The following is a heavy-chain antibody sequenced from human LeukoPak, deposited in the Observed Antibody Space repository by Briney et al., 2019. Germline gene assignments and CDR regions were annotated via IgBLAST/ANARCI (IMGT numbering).Heavy chain of an antibody. Sequence: SETLSLTCTVSGGSISSYYWSWIRQPPGKGLEWIGYIYYSGSTNYNPSLKSRVTISVDTSKNQFSLKLSSVTAADTAVYYCARAMRTMVRGVITFDIWGQGTMVTVSS. D-gene: IGHD3-10*01. J-gene: IGHJ3*02. CDR1: GGSISSYY. CDR3: ARAMRTMVRGVITFDI. CDR2: IYYSGST. V-gene: IGHV4-59*01.